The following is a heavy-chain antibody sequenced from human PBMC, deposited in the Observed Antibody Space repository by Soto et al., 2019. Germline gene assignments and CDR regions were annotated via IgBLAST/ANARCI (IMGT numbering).Heavy chain of an antibody. Sequence: PGGSLRLSCAASGFTFSDYYMSWIRQAPGKGLEWVSYISSSGSTIYYADSVKGRFTISRDNAKNSLYLQMNSLRAEDTAVYYCARDEEVNYYASSGYPNWLDPCGQGTMTTVS. CDR1: GFTFSDYY. J-gene: IGHJ5*02. CDR2: ISSSGSTI. CDR3: ARDEEVNYYASSGYPNWLDP. D-gene: IGHD3-22*01. V-gene: IGHV3-11*01.